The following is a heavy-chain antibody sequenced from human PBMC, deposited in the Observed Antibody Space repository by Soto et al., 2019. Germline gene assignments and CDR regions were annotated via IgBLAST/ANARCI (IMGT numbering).Heavy chain of an antibody. D-gene: IGHD3-16*01. V-gene: IGHV1-8*01. CDR1: GYTFTSYD. CDR3: ARGITIGASDGMDV. Sequence: QVQLVQSGAEVKKPGASVKVSCKASGYTFTSYDINWVRQATGQGLEWMGWMNPKSGNTGYAQKFQGRVTMTRNTSIRSAYMELSSLRSEDTAVYYCARGITIGASDGMDVWGQGTTVTVSS. CDR2: MNPKSGNT. J-gene: IGHJ6*02.